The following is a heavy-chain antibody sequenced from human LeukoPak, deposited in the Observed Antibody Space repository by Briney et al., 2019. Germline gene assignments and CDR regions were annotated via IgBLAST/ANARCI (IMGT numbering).Heavy chain of an antibody. J-gene: IGHJ4*02. CDR1: GYTFTSYG. CDR3: ARGQAVAGTPYYFDY. Sequence: ASVKVSCKASGYTFTSYGISWVRQAPGQGLEWMGWISAYGGNTNYAQKLQGRVTMTTDTSTSTAYMELRSLRSDDTAVYYCARGQAVAGTPYYFDYWGQGTLVTVSS. CDR2: ISAYGGNT. D-gene: IGHD6-19*01. V-gene: IGHV1-18*01.